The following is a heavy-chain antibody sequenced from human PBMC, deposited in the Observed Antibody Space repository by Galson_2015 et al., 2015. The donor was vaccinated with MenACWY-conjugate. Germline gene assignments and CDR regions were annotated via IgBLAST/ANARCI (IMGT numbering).Heavy chain of an antibody. D-gene: IGHD3-10*01. V-gene: IGHV3-30*04. CDR3: ARDGDYYGSGSYYAPNDY. Sequence: SLRLSCAASGFTFSSYAMHWVRQAPGKGLEWVAVISYDGSNKYYADSVKGRFTISRDNSKNTLYLQMNSLRAEDTAVYYCARDGDYYGSGSYYAPNDYWGQGTLVTVSS. J-gene: IGHJ4*02. CDR1: GFTFSSYA. CDR2: ISYDGSNK.